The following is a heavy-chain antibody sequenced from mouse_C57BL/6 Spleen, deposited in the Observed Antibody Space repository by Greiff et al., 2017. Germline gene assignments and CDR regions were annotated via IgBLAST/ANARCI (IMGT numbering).Heavy chain of an antibody. J-gene: IGHJ4*01. V-gene: IGHV1-82*01. CDR2: IYPGDGDT. D-gene: IGHD6-1*01. Sequence: QVQLQPSGPELVKPGASVKISCKASGYASSSSWLNWVKQRPGKGLEWIGRIYPGDGDTNYNGKFKGKATLTADKSSSTASMQLSSLTSEDSAVYFCARSLEDYAMDYWGQGTSVTVSS. CDR1: GYASSSSW. CDR3: ARSLEDYAMDY.